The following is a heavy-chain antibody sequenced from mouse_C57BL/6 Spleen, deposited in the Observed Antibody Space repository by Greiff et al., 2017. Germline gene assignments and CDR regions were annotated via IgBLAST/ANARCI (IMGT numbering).Heavy chain of an antibody. CDR2: ISSGSSTI. D-gene: IGHD4-1*01. J-gene: IGHJ2*01. CDR1: GFTFSDYG. Sequence: EVKLVESGGGLVKPGGSLKLSCAASGFTFSDYGMHWVRQAPEKGLEWVAYISSGSSTIYYADTVKGRFTISRDNAKNTLFLQMTSLRSEDTAMYYCAREPNWVYVDYWGQGTPLTVSS. CDR3: AREPNWVYVDY. V-gene: IGHV5-17*01.